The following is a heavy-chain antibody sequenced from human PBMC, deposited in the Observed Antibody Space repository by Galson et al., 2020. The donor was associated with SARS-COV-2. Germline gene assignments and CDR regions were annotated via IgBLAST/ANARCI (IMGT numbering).Heavy chain of an antibody. Sequence: TGGSLRLSCAASGFTFSGSAVHWVRQASGKGLEWVGRIRSRAHNYATAYGVSLQGRFTVSRDDSKNTAYLQMNSLKTEDTAVYYCTKLPDCTTTDCHQFYYGMDVWGQGTTVTVSS. J-gene: IGHJ6*02. V-gene: IGHV3-73*01. CDR3: TKLPDCTTTDCHQFYYGMDV. CDR1: GFTFSGSA. CDR2: IRSRAHNYAT. D-gene: IGHD2-8*01.